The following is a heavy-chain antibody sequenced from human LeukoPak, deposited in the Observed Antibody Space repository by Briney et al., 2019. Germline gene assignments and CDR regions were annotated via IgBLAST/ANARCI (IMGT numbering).Heavy chain of an antibody. CDR3: ATKAPLTYSSGWYECWFDP. CDR2: FDPEDGET. Sequence: ASVKVSCKVSGYTLTELSMHWVRQAPGKGLEWMGGFDPEDGETIYAQKFQGRVTMTEDTSTDTAYMELSSLRSEDTAVYYCATKAPLTYSSGWYECWFDPWGQGTLVTVSS. V-gene: IGHV1-24*01. J-gene: IGHJ5*02. D-gene: IGHD6-19*01. CDR1: GYTLTELS.